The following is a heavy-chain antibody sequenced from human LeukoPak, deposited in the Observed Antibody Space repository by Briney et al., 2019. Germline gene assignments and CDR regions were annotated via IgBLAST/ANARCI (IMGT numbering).Heavy chain of an antibody. Sequence: GASVKVSCKASGYTFTGYYMHWVRQAPGQGLEWMGWINPNSGGTNYAQKFQGRVTMTRVTSISTAYMELSRLRSDDTAVYYCARLMVRGVILTPLDYWGQGTLVTVSS. CDR3: ARLMVRGVILTPLDY. D-gene: IGHD3-10*01. CDR2: INPNSGGT. V-gene: IGHV1-2*02. CDR1: GYTFTGYY. J-gene: IGHJ4*02.